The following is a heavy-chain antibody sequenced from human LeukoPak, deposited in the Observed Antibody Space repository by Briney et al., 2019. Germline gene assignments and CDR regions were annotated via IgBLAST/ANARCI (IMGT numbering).Heavy chain of an antibody. Sequence: SVKVSCKASGYTFTNNYLHWVRQAPGQGLEWMGGIIPIFGTANYAQKFQGRVTITADESTSTAYMELSSLRSEDTAVYYCASMAVGAALTFDYWGQGTLVTVSS. V-gene: IGHV1-69*13. J-gene: IGHJ4*02. CDR3: ASMAVGAALTFDY. D-gene: IGHD1-26*01. CDR1: GYTFTNNY. CDR2: IIPIFGTA.